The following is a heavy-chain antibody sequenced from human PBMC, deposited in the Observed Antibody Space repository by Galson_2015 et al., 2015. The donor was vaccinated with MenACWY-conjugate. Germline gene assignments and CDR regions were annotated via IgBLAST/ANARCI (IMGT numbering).Heavy chain of an antibody. CDR1: GGSISSNNYY. D-gene: IGHD1-26*01. CDR3: ARQGRSGSYHSPSDY. V-gene: IGHV4-39*01. J-gene: IGHJ4*02. CDR2: IYYSGST. Sequence: SETLSLTCSVSGGSISSNNYYWGWIRQPPGKGLEWIGTIYYSGSTYYNPSLNSRVTISVDTSKNQFSLKLSSVTAADTAIYYCARQGRSGSYHSPSDYWGRGTLVTVSS.